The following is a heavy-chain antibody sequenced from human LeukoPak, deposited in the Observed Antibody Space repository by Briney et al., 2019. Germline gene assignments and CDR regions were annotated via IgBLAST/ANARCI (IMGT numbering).Heavy chain of an antibody. CDR3: ARDSAVPWFGELLSGEKGVDY. CDR2: ISAYNGNT. V-gene: IGHV1-18*01. Sequence: GASVKVSCKASGYTFTSYGISWVRQAPGQGLEWMGWISAYNGNTNYAQKLQGRVTMTTDTSTSTAHMELRSLRSDDTAVYYCARDSAVPWFGELLSGEKGVDYWGQGTLVTVSS. CDR1: GYTFTSYG. J-gene: IGHJ4*02. D-gene: IGHD3-10*01.